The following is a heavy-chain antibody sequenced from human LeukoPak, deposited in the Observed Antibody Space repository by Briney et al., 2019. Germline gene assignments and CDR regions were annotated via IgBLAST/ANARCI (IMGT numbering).Heavy chain of an antibody. Sequence: GGSLRLSCAASGFTFSDYYMSWIRQAPGKGLEWVSYISSSGSTIYYADSVKGRFTISRDNAKNSLYLQMNSLRAEDTAVYYCASNYAYYYDSSGYYTTWGQGTLVTVSS. CDR3: ASNYAYYYDSSGYYTT. V-gene: IGHV3-11*04. CDR2: ISSSGSTI. D-gene: IGHD3-22*01. J-gene: IGHJ5*02. CDR1: GFTFSDYY.